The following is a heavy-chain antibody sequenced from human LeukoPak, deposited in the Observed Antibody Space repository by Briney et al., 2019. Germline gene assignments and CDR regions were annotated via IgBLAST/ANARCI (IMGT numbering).Heavy chain of an antibody. CDR2: IHYSGST. J-gene: IGHJ5*02. Sequence: SETLSLTCTVSGGSISSSSYYWGWIRQPPGKGLEWIGNIHYSGSTYYNPSLKSRVTISVDTSKNQFSLKLSSVTAADTAMYYCAKGAGGFSYYNWFDPWGQGTLVTVSS. CDR3: AKGAGGFSYYNWFDP. CDR1: GGSISSSSYY. D-gene: IGHD5-18*01. V-gene: IGHV4-39*07.